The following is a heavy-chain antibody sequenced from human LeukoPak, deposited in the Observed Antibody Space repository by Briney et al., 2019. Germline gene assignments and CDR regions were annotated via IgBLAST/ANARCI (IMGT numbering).Heavy chain of an antibody. J-gene: IGHJ4*02. CDR2: INPNSGGT. Sequence: ASVKVSCKASGYTFTGYFMHWMRQSPGQGLEWMAWINPNSGGTNYAQKFQGRVTMTRDTSISTAYMELSRLRSDDTAVYYCARDPDIVVVPAAIFDYWGQGTLVTVSS. CDR3: ARDPDIVVVPAAIFDY. D-gene: IGHD2-2*01. CDR1: GYTFTGYF. V-gene: IGHV1-2*02.